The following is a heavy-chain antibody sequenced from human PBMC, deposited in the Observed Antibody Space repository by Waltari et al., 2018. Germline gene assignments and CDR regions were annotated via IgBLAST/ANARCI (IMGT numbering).Heavy chain of an antibody. J-gene: IGHJ2*01. Sequence: VQLVQSGAEVKKPGASVKVSCKASGYTFTSYYMHWVRQAPGQGLEWMGRGDPEDGETIYAEKFQGRVTITADTSTDTAYMELSSLRSEDTAVYYCATTAVAGYWYFDLWGRGTLVTVSS. CDR2: GDPEDGET. V-gene: IGHV1-69-2*01. CDR1: GYTFTSYY. D-gene: IGHD6-19*01. CDR3: ATTAVAGYWYFDL.